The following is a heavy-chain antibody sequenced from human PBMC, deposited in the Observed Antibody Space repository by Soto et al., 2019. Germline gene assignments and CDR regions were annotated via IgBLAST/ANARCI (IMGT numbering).Heavy chain of an antibody. CDR1: GGSVSSGSYY. J-gene: IGHJ4*02. Sequence: PSETLSLTGTVSGGSVSSGSYYCSWIRQPPGKGLEWIGYIYYSGSTNYNPSLKSRVTISVDTSKNQFSLKLSSVTAADTAVYYCARDRVGYCSSTSCYHFDYWGQGTLVTVSS. D-gene: IGHD2-2*01. V-gene: IGHV4-61*01. CDR3: ARDRVGYCSSTSCYHFDY. CDR2: IYYSGST.